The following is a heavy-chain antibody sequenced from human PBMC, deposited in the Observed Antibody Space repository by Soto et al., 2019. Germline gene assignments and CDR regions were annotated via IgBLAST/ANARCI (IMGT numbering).Heavy chain of an antibody. J-gene: IGHJ4*02. V-gene: IGHV4-4*02. CDR1: GGSISTSNW. Sequence: QVQLQESGPGLVKPSGTLSLTCAVSGGSISTSNWWSWVRQPPGKGLERIGEVYRTGSTNYNPSLESRLTISVDKSKTQFSLKLTSVTAADTAVYYCARARATIAAAAIFDCWGQGTLVTVSS. CDR2: VYRTGST. CDR3: ARARATIAAAAIFDC. D-gene: IGHD6-13*01.